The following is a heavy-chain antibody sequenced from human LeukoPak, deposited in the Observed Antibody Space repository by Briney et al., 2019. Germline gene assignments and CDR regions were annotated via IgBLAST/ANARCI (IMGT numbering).Heavy chain of an antibody. D-gene: IGHD4-17*01. CDR3: ARQRTTYNWFDP. J-gene: IGHJ5*02. Sequence: SETLSLTCTVSGGSISSYYWSWIRQPPGKGLEWIGYIYYSGSTNYNPSPKSRVTISVDTSKNQFSLKLSSVTAADTAVYYCARQRTTYNWFDPWGQGTLVTVSS. CDR1: GGSISSYY. V-gene: IGHV4-59*08. CDR2: IYYSGST.